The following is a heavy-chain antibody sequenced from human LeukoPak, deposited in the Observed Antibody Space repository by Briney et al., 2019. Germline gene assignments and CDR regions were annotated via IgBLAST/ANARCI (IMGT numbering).Heavy chain of an antibody. V-gene: IGHV3-53*01. CDR3: ARDRTSSSWPYRDV. J-gene: IGHJ6*03. CDR1: GFTVSSNY. CDR2: IYSGGST. Sequence: GGSLRLSCAASGFTVSSNYMSWVRQAPGKGLEWVSVIYSGGSTYYADSVKGRFTISRDNSKNTLYLQMNSLRAEDTAVYYCARDRTSSSWPYRDVWGKGTTVTVSS. D-gene: IGHD6-6*01.